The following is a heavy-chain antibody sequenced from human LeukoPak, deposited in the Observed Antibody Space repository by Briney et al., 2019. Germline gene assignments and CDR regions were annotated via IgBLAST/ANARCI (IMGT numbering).Heavy chain of an antibody. Sequence: GGSLRLSCAASGFTFSSHAMHWVRQAPGKGLEWVAVISYDGSNKYYADSVKGRFTISRDNSKNTLYLQMNSLRAEDTAVYYCARATYDSSGYYSPSTQTPLFDYWGQGTLVTVSS. CDR1: GFTFSSHA. CDR3: ARATYDSSGYYSPSTQTPLFDY. J-gene: IGHJ4*02. D-gene: IGHD3-22*01. V-gene: IGHV3-30-3*01. CDR2: ISYDGSNK.